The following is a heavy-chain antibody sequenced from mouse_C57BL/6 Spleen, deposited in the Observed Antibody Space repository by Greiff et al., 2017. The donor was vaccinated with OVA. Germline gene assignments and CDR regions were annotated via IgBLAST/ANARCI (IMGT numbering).Heavy chain of an antibody. CDR1: GYAFTNYL. Sequence: VKLQESGAELVRPGTSVKVSCKASGYAFTNYLIEWVKQRPGQGLEWIGVINPGSGGTNYNEKFKGKATLTADKSSSTAYMQLSSLTSEDSAVYFCARGWDAMDYWGQGTSVTVSS. CDR3: ARGWDAMDY. V-gene: IGHV1-54*01. CDR2: INPGSGGT. D-gene: IGHD2-3*01. J-gene: IGHJ4*01.